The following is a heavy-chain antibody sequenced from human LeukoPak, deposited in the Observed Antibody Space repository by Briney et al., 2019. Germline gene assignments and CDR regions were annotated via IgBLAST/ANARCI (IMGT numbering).Heavy chain of an antibody. D-gene: IGHD5-12*01. J-gene: IGHJ4*02. Sequence: GGSLRLSCAASGFTFSSYSMNWVRQAPGQGLEWVSSISSSSSYIYYADSVKGRFTISRDNAKNSLYLQMNSLRAEDTAVYYCARDPVSGYSGYESPIFDYWGQGTLVTVSS. CDR2: ISSSSSYI. CDR3: ARDPVSGYSGYESPIFDY. V-gene: IGHV3-21*01. CDR1: GFTFSSYS.